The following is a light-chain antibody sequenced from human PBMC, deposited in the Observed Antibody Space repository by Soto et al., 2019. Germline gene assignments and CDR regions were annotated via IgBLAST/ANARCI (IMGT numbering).Light chain of an antibody. Sequence: QLVLTQPPSVSAAPGQTVTISCSGSSSNIGNNYVSWYQQLPGTAPKLLIYENNKRPSGIPDRFSGSKSGTSATLGITGLQTGDEADYYCGTWDSSLSARVFGGGTKLTVL. CDR1: SSNIGNNY. CDR2: ENN. V-gene: IGLV1-51*02. J-gene: IGLJ3*02. CDR3: GTWDSSLSARV.